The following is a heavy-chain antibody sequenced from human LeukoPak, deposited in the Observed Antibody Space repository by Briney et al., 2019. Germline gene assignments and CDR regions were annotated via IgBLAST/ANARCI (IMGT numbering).Heavy chain of an antibody. V-gene: IGHV4-39*01. CDR1: GGSISSTSYY. CDR3: ARHGDLLSPFQT. J-gene: IGHJ5*02. D-gene: IGHD2-21*02. Sequence: AATLSLTCTVSGGSISSTSYYWGWIRQPPGKGLEWIGTINYSGSTYYNPSLKSRVTISVDTSKNHISLKLNSVTAADTAMYYCARHGDLLSPFQTWGQGTLVTVSS. CDR2: INYSGST.